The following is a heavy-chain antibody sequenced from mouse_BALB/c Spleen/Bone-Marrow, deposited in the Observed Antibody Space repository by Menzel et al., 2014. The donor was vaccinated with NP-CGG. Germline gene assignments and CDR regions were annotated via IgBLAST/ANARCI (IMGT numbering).Heavy chain of an antibody. D-gene: IGHD1-1*01. V-gene: IGHV5-6-5*01. CDR3: ARRYYGYWYFDV. CDR1: GFTFSTYA. CDR2: IYSGGST. Sequence: EVQLVESGGGLVKPGGSLKLSCAASGFTFSTYAMSWVRQTPEKRLEWVASIYSGGSTYYPDSVKGRFTISRDNARNILYLQMNSLRSEDTAMYCCARRYYGYWYFDVWGAGTTVTVSS. J-gene: IGHJ1*01.